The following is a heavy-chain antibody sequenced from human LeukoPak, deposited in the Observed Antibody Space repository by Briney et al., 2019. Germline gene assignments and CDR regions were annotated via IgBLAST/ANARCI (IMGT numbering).Heavy chain of an antibody. V-gene: IGHV1-18*04. J-gene: IGHJ4*02. CDR1: GYTLTGYY. Sequence: SVKVSCKASGYTLTGYYMHWVRQAPGQGLERMGWISAYNGNTNYAQKLQGRVTMTTDTSTSTAYMELRSLRSDDTAVYYCARVGGGNSGFDYWGQGTLVTVSS. D-gene: IGHD4-23*01. CDR2: ISAYNGNT. CDR3: ARVGGGNSGFDY.